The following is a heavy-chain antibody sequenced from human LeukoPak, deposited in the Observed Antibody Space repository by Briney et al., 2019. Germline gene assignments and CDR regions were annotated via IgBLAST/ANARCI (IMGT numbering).Heavy chain of an antibody. CDR3: ARTAAVQAQRRYYYYGMDV. J-gene: IGHJ6*02. CDR1: GYTFTGYY. V-gene: IGHV1-2*02. Sequence: ASVKVSCKASGYTFTGYYMHWVRQAPGQGLEWMGWINPNSGGTNYAQKFQGGVTMTRDTSISTAYMELSRLRSDDTAVYYCARTAAVQAQRRYYYYGMDVWGQGTTVTVSS. CDR2: INPNSGGT. D-gene: IGHD2-2*02.